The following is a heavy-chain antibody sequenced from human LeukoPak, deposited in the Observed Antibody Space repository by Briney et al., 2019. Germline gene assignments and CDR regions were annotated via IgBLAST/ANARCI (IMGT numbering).Heavy chain of an antibody. Sequence: SETLSLTCTVSNYSISSGYYWAWIRQPPGKGLEWIGNIYHSGNTYYNPSLKSRVSLSVDTSENHFSLKLSSVTAADTAVYYCAGTYSLYDSFDIWGQGTMVTVSS. D-gene: IGHD6-13*01. J-gene: IGHJ3*02. V-gene: IGHV4-38-2*02. CDR2: IYHSGNT. CDR1: NYSISSGYY. CDR3: AGTYSLYDSFDI.